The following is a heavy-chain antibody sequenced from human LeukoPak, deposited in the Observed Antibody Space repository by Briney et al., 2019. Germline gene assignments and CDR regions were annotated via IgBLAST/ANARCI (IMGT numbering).Heavy chain of an antibody. CDR1: GFTFSSHS. Sequence: GGSLRLSCAASGFTFSSHSMNWVRQAPGKGLEWVSSISTSSIYIYYADSVKGRFAISRDNSKNTLYLQMNSLRADDTAVYYCAKRYYYDSSGYYLPYWYFDLWGRGTLVTVSS. J-gene: IGHJ2*01. CDR2: ISTSSIYI. V-gene: IGHV3-21*04. D-gene: IGHD3-22*01. CDR3: AKRYYYDSSGYYLPYWYFDL.